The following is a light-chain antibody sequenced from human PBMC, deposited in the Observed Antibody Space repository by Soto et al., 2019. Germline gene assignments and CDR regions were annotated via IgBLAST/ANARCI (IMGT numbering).Light chain of an antibody. CDR1: SSDLGGYNY. CDR3: SSHTSSNTLV. Sequence: SALTQPASVSGSPGQSIAISCTGTSSDLGGYNYVSWYQQHPGKAPKLMIHDVNNRPSGVSDRFPGSKSGNTASLTISGLQAEDEGNYYCSSHTSSNTLVFGGGTKLTVL. CDR2: DVN. V-gene: IGLV2-14*01. J-gene: IGLJ2*01.